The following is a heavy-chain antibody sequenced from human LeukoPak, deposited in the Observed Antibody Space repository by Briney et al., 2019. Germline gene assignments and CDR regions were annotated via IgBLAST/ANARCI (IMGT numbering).Heavy chain of an antibody. Sequence: PGGSLRVSCAASGFTLSSYAMRWVRQDPGKGLEWVSGVSGSGDNTYYADSVEGRFTISRDNSKNTLYVQVNSLGTEDTAAYYCAKGSYYDSSGSFYFDYWGQGTLVTVSS. CDR2: VSGSGDNT. CDR3: AKGSYYDSSGSFYFDY. D-gene: IGHD3-22*01. V-gene: IGHV3-23*01. J-gene: IGHJ4*02. CDR1: GFTLSSYA.